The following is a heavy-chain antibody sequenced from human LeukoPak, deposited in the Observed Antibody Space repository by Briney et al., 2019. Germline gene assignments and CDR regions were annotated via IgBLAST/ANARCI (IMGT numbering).Heavy chain of an antibody. CDR2: INHSGST. D-gene: IGHD3-10*01. J-gene: IGHJ4*02. CDR1: GGSFSGYY. CDR3: ARGNRYYGSGSYYDY. V-gene: IGHV4-34*01. Sequence: SETLSLTCAVYGGSFSGYYWSWIRQPPGKGLEWIREINHSGSTNYNPSLKSRVTISVDTSKNQFSLKLSSVTAADTAVYYCARGNRYYGSGSYYDYWGQGTLVTVSS.